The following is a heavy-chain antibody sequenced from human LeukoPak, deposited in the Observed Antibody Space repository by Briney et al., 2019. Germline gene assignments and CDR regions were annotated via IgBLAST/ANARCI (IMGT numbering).Heavy chain of an antibody. CDR2: IYYSGST. J-gene: IGHJ6*02. Sequence: SETLSLTCIVSGGSISSYYWSWIRQPPGKGLEWIGYIYYSGSTNYNPSLQSRVTMSVDTSKNQFSLRLSSVTAADTAVYYCARNFYDSSGARPYYYYGMDVWGQGTTVTVSS. D-gene: IGHD3-22*01. CDR3: ARNFYDSSGARPYYYYGMDV. V-gene: IGHV4-59*08. CDR1: GGSISSYY.